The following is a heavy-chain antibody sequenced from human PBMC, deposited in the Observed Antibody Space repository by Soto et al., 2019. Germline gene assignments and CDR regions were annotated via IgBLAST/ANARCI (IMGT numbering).Heavy chain of an antibody. V-gene: IGHV3-64D*06. Sequence: PGGSLRLSCSASGFTFSTSAMHWVRQAPGKGLEHISTIDSNGGSAYYADSVKGRFTISRDNSKNTLSLQMSSLKPEDTAVFYCVKTRIAVPELMGYYYGFDVWGQGTTVTVSS. CDR1: GFTFSTSA. CDR2: IDSNGGSA. CDR3: VKTRIAVPELMGYYYGFDV. J-gene: IGHJ6*02. D-gene: IGHD3-10*01.